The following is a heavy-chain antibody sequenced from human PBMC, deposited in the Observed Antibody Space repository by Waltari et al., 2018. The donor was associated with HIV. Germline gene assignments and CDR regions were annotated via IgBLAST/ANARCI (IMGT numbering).Heavy chain of an antibody. V-gene: IGHV4-61*02. Sequence: QVQLQESGPGLVKPSQTLSLTCTVSGGSIFSGSYYWSWIRQPAGKGLEWIGRIYDSGSTNYNPSLKSRVTLSVDMSKNQFSLQLSSVTAADTAVYYCARGSPRGDAAFDMWGQGTRVTVSS. CDR2: IYDSGST. J-gene: IGHJ3*02. CDR1: GGSIFSGSYY. D-gene: IGHD3-10*01. CDR3: ARGSPRGDAAFDM.